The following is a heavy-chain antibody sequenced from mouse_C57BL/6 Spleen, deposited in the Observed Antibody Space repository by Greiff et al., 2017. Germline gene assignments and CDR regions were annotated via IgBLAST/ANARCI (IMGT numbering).Heavy chain of an antibody. V-gene: IGHV5-16*01. CDR1: GFTFSDYY. Sequence: EVMLVESEGGLVQPGSSMKLSCTASGFTFSDYYMAWVRQVPEKGLEWVANINYDGSSTYYLDSLKSRFIISRDNAKNILYLQMSSLKSEDTATYYCARGPSDGYSYAMDYWGQGTSVTVSS. CDR2: INYDGSST. CDR3: ARGPSDGYSYAMDY. J-gene: IGHJ4*01. D-gene: IGHD2-3*01.